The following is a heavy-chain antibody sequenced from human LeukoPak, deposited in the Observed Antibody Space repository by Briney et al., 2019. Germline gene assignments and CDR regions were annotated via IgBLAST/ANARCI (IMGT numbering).Heavy chain of an antibody. CDR3: AKDLWELGPSSGFDY. CDR2: ISSSSSYI. V-gene: IGHV3-21*04. CDR1: GFTFSSYS. Sequence: GGSLRLSCAASGFTFSSYSMNWVRQAPGKGLEWVSSISSSSSYIYYADSVKGRFTISRDNSKNTLYLQMNSLRAEDTAVYYCAKDLWELGPSSGFDYWGQGTLVTVSS. J-gene: IGHJ4*02. D-gene: IGHD1-26*01.